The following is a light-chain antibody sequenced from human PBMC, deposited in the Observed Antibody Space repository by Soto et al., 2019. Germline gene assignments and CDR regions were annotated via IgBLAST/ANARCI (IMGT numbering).Light chain of an antibody. CDR3: QTWGTGIVI. CDR1: SGHSTYA. CDR2: VDGDGSH. J-gene: IGLJ2*01. Sequence: QPVLTQSPSASASLGASVRLTCTLSSGHSTYAIAWHQQQPGRGPRYLMRVDGDGSHTNGDGIPDRFSGSLSGAERYLTISSLQSEDEADYYCQTWGTGIVIFGGGTQLTVL. V-gene: IGLV4-69*02.